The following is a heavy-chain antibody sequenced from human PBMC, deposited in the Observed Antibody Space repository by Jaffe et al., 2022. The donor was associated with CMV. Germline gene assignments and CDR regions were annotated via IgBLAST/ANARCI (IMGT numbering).Heavy chain of an antibody. J-gene: IGHJ5*02. CDR1: GGSFSGYY. D-gene: IGHD2-15*01. Sequence: QVQLQQWGAGLLKPSETLSLTCAVYGGSFSGYYWSWIRQPPGKGLEWIGEINHSGSTNYNPSLKSRVTISVDTSKNQFSLKLSSVTAADTAVYYCARSGRYLRQGWFDPWGQGTLVTVSS. V-gene: IGHV4-34*01. CDR3: ARSGRYLRQGWFDP. CDR2: INHSGST.